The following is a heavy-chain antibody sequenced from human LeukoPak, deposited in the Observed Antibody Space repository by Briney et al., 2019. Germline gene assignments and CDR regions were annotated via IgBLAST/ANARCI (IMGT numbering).Heavy chain of an antibody. D-gene: IGHD3-16*02. V-gene: IGHV2-5*02. Sequence: SGPTLVNPTQTLTLTCTFSGFSLSTSGVGVGWIRQPPGKALEWLALIYWDDDKRYSPSLKSRVTITKDTSKNQVVLTMTNMDPVDTATYYCAHTAPMITFGGVIVPSAYFDYWGQGTLVTVSS. CDR3: AHTAPMITFGGVIVPSAYFDY. CDR2: IYWDDDK. CDR1: GFSLSTSGVG. J-gene: IGHJ4*02.